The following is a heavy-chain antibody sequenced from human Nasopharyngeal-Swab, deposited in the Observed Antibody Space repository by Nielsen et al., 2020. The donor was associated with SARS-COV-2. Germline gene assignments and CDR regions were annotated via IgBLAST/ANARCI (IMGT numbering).Heavy chain of an antibody. V-gene: IGHV3-23*01. CDR3: VKGTYNNYWDY. J-gene: IGHJ4*02. CDR1: GFAFRSYT. D-gene: IGHD5-24*01. Sequence: GGSLRLSCAASGFAFRSYTMTWVRQAPGKGLDWVSTISASGGTTYYADSVKGRFTISRDNSGNTLFLQMNSLRAEDTALYYCVKGTYNNYWDYWGQGTLVTVSS. CDR2: ISASGGTT.